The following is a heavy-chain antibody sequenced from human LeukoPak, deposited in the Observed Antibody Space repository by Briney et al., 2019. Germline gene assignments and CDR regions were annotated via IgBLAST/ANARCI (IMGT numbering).Heavy chain of an antibody. CDR2: INHSGST. D-gene: IGHD4-17*01. CDR3: ARDSQTTGNWFDP. Sequence: SETLSLTCAVYGGSFSGYYWSWIRQPPGKGLEWIGEINHSGSTNYNPSLKSRVTISVDTSKNQFSLKLSSVTAADTAVYYCARDSQTTGNWFDPWGQGTLVTVSS. CDR1: GGSFSGYY. V-gene: IGHV4-34*01. J-gene: IGHJ5*02.